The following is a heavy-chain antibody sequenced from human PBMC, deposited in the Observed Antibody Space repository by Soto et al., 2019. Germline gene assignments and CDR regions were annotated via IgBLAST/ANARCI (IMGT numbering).Heavy chain of an antibody. CDR1: GFTLSSYG. Sequence: GGSLRLSCAASGFTLSSYGMHWVRQAPGKGLEWVAVIWYDGSNKYYADSVKGRFTISRDNSKNTLYLQMNSLRAEDTAVYYCAREGYRRLAYCGGDCYPPSYYFDYWGQGTLVTVSS. D-gene: IGHD2-21*02. V-gene: IGHV3-33*01. J-gene: IGHJ4*02. CDR2: IWYDGSNK. CDR3: AREGYRRLAYCGGDCYPPSYYFDY.